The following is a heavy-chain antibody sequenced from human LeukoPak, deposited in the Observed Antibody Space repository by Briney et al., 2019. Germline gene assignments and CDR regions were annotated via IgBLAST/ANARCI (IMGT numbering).Heavy chain of an antibody. J-gene: IGHJ3*02. Sequence: HGESLKISCKGSGNSFTRYWIGWVRQMPGKGLEWMGIIYPGDSDTRYSPSFQGQVTISADKSISTAYLQWSSLKASDTAMYYCARPAAGPWDAFDIWGQGTMVTVSS. CDR3: ARPAAGPWDAFDI. V-gene: IGHV5-51*01. CDR1: GNSFTRYW. CDR2: IYPGDSDT.